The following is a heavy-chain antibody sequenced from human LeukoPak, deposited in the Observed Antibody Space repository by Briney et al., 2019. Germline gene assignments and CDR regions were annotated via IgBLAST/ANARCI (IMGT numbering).Heavy chain of an antibody. CDR2: INQGGDDK. J-gene: IGHJ4*02. CDR1: GFTFSSHR. CDR3: AGHSPGSGYSSGWFSFDY. V-gene: IGHV3-7*01. Sequence: GGSLRLSCAASGFTFSSHRMSWVRQAPGKGLEWVTNINQGGDDKYYVDSVKGRFTISRDNAKNSVYLEMKSLRAEDTAVYYCAGHSPGSGYSSGWFSFDYWGQGTLVTVSS. D-gene: IGHD6-19*01.